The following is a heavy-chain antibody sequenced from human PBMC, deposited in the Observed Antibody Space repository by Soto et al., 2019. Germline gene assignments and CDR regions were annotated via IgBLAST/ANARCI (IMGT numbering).Heavy chain of an antibody. CDR1: GFTFSSYS. D-gene: IGHD4-17*01. Sequence: PGGSLRLSCAASGFTFSSYSIYWVRQAPGKGLEWVSGISGSGSGTYYADSVKGQVTISADKSISTAYLQWSSLKASDTAIYYCARHGFYGDYSSNYFDPWGQGTLVTVSS. CDR2: ISGSGSGT. J-gene: IGHJ5*02. CDR3: ARHGFYGDYSSNYFDP. V-gene: IGHV3-23*01.